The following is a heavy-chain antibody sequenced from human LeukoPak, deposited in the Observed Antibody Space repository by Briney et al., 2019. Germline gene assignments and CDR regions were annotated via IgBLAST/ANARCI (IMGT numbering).Heavy chain of an antibody. J-gene: IGHJ4*02. Sequence: PGGSLRLSCAASGFTFSDYYMSWIRQSPGKGLEWIGYVYYIYYSGSTNYNPSLKSRVTISIDTSKNQFSLKLSSVTAADTAVYFCTRGGTVTNFGYWGQGTLVTVSS. CDR1: GFTFSDYY. CDR2: VYYIYYSGST. D-gene: IGHD4-17*01. V-gene: IGHV4-59*01. CDR3: TRGGTVTNFGY.